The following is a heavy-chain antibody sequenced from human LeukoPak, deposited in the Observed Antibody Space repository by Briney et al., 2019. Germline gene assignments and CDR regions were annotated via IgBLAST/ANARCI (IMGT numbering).Heavy chain of an antibody. CDR3: ARDPGALITMTINNRFDP. CDR2: IYYIGST. V-gene: IGHV4-39*07. D-gene: IGHD3-22*01. Sequence: SETLSLTCTVSGGSISSTTYYWGWIRQTPGKGLEWIGSIYYIGSTYSNPSLRSRVTISIDTSKNQFSLNLSSVTAADTAVYYCARDPGALITMTINNRFDPWGQGTLVTVSS. CDR1: GGSISSTTYY. J-gene: IGHJ5*02.